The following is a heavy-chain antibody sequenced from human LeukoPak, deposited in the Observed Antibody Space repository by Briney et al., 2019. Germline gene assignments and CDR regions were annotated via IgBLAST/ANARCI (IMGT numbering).Heavy chain of an antibody. V-gene: IGHV4-59*01. CDR1: VGSISSYY. D-gene: IGHD3-16*02. CDR2: ISFSGST. Sequence: MPSETLSLTCTVSVGSISSYYWSWIRQPPGKGLEWSGYISFSGSTNYNPSLKSRVTISVDTSKNQFSLKLSSVTAADTAVYYCARYVWGSYPTFEDYWGQGTLVTVSS. CDR3: ARYVWGSYPTFEDY. J-gene: IGHJ4*02.